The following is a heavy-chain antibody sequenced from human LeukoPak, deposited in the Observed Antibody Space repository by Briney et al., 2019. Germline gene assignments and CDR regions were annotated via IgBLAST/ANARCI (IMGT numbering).Heavy chain of an antibody. CDR1: GFTFSSYA. J-gene: IGHJ4*02. D-gene: IGHD2-15*01. Sequence: PGGSLRLSCAASGFTFSSYAMSWVRQAPGKGLEWVSAISGSGGSTYYADSVKGRFTISRDNSKNTLYLQLNSLRAEDTAVYYCSKSLYYSGGSCCPVRVFDYGGERTLVTVSS. CDR2: ISGSGGST. CDR3: SKSLYYSGGSCCPVRVFDY. V-gene: IGHV3-23*01.